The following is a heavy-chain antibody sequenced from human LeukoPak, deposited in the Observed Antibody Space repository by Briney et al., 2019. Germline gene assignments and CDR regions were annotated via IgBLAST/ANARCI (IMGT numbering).Heavy chain of an antibody. V-gene: IGHV1-2*02. CDR1: GYTFTGYY. CDR3: ASVPYYYDSSGYIDDY. D-gene: IGHD3-22*01. J-gene: IGHJ4*02. CDR2: INPNSGGT. Sequence: GASVKVSCKASGYTFTGYYMHWVRQAPGQGLEWMGWINPNSGGTNYAQKFQGRVTMTRDTSISTAYMELSRLRSDDTAVYYCASVPYYYDSSGYIDDYWGQGTLVTVSS.